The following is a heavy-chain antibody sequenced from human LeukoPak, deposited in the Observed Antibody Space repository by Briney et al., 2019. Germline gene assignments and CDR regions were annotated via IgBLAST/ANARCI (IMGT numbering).Heavy chain of an antibody. CDR2: INQDGSET. Sequence: GGSLRLSCAASGFTFSNHWMSWFRQVPGKGLEWVANINQDGSETNYVDSVKGRLTISRDNVKNSLYLQMNNLRAEDTAVYYCAKDSDSGWYVYWGQGTLVSVSS. J-gene: IGHJ4*02. CDR1: GFTFSNHW. D-gene: IGHD6-19*01. V-gene: IGHV3-7*03. CDR3: AKDSDSGWYVY.